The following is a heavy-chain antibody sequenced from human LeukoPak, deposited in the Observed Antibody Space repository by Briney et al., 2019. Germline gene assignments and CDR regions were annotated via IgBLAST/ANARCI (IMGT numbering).Heavy chain of an antibody. CDR1: GYTFTSYG. Sequence: ASVKVSCKASGYTFTSYGISWVRQAPGQGLEWMGWISAYNGNTNYAQKFQGRVTMTRDTSISTAYMELSRLRSDDTAVYYCARALSSGYDLHDAFDIWGQGTMVTVSS. D-gene: IGHD5-12*01. J-gene: IGHJ3*02. V-gene: IGHV1-18*01. CDR2: ISAYNGNT. CDR3: ARALSSGYDLHDAFDI.